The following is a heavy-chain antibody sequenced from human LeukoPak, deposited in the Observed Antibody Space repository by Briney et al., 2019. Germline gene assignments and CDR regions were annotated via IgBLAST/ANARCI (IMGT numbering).Heavy chain of an antibody. Sequence: SETLSLTCTVSGGSISSYYWIWIRQPAGKGLEWIGRIYSSGSTDYNASLKSRVTMSIDTSKNQFSLKLSSVTAADTAVYYCARVLSGGGYYYNYMDVWGKGTTVTVSS. J-gene: IGHJ6*03. CDR2: IYSSGST. D-gene: IGHD2-15*01. CDR1: GGSISSYY. CDR3: ARVLSGGGYYYNYMDV. V-gene: IGHV4-4*07.